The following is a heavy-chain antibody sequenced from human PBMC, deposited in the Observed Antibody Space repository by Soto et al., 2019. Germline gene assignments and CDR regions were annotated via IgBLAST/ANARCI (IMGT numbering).Heavy chain of an antibody. V-gene: IGHV4-59*11. CDR2: IYYRGST. Sequence: PSETLSLTCTVSGGSISSHYWSWVRQAPGTGLEWIGHIYYRGSTSYNPSLRCRSTISVYTYNNQFCLKLNSVTTASPAVSYCGRDGREASGMDVWGEATKVTVCS. D-gene: IGHD1-26*01. J-gene: IGHJ6*01. CDR1: GGSISSHY. CDR3: GRDGREASGMDV.